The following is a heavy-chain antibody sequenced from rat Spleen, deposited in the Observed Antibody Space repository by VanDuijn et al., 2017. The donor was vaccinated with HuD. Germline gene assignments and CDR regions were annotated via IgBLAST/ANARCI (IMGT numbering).Heavy chain of an antibody. D-gene: IGHD1-3*01. CDR2: ISPDGDNT. CDR3: TRDRSSDPGVMDA. V-gene: IGHV5-29*01. Sequence: EVQLVESGGGLVQPGRSLKLSCAASGFTFSNYGMAWVRQAPTKGLEWVATISPDGDNTYYRDSVKGRFTISRDNAKSILYLQMDSLRSEDTATYYCTRDRSSDPGVMDAWGQGASVTVSS. CDR1: GFTFSNYG. J-gene: IGHJ4*01.